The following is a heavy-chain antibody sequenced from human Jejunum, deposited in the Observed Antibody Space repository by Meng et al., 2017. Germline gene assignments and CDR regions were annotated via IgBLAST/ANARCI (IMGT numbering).Heavy chain of an antibody. CDR1: GDSISSDNW. J-gene: IGHJ4*02. CDR2: IFRTGTS. D-gene: IGHD6-19*01. V-gene: IGHV4-4*02. CDR3: ARKGGTYSTGHFPHFDY. Sequence: HVQLQESGPGLVKPSGTLSLTCGVSGDSISSDNWWSWVRQPPGKGPEWIGDIFRTGTSNYSPSLRSRVAIYMDKSKNQFSLSLNSVTAADTAVYYCARKGGTYSTGHFPHFDYWGQGTLVTVSS.